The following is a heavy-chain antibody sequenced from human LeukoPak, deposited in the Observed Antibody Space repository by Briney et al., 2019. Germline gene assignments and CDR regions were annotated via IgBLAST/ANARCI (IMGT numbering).Heavy chain of an antibody. J-gene: IGHJ4*02. CDR2: IKSKTDGGTT. D-gene: IGHD3-9*01. V-gene: IGHV3-15*07. CDR3: TTADWLFPDYFDY. Sequence: GGSLRLSCAASGFTFSNAWMNWVRQAPGKGPEWVGRIKSKTDGGTTDYAAPVKGRFTISRDDSKNTLYLQMNSLKTEDTAVYYCTTADWLFPDYFDYWGQGTLVTVSS. CDR1: GFTFSNAW.